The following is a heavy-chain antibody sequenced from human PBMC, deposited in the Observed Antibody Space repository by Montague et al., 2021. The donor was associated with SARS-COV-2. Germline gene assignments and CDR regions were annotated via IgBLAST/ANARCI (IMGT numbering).Heavy chain of an antibody. V-gene: IGHV4-4*02. D-gene: IGHD3-22*01. CDR2: IYDSETI. CDR1: GGSISSSHW. Sequence: SETLSLTCAVSGGSISSSHWFTWVRQPPGKGLEWIGDIYDSETINYNPSLKRRVTISVDRTKNKFSLKLSSVTAADTAVYYCARGPDSSGYYNDFDYWGQGTLVTVSS. CDR3: ARGPDSSGYYNDFDY. J-gene: IGHJ4*02.